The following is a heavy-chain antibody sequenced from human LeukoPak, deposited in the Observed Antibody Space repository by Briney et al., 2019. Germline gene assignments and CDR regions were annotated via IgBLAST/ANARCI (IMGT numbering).Heavy chain of an antibody. Sequence: PGGSLRPSCAASEFPFSSHSMSWVRQAPGKGLESVSYISSSSIAIYYADSVKGRFTISRDNAKNSLYLQMNSLRAEDTAVYYCARDHRTAKGNYLDYWGQGTLVTVSS. V-gene: IGHV3-48*01. CDR1: EFPFSSHS. CDR2: ISSSSIAI. CDR3: ARDHRTAKGNYLDY. D-gene: IGHD2-21*02. J-gene: IGHJ4*02.